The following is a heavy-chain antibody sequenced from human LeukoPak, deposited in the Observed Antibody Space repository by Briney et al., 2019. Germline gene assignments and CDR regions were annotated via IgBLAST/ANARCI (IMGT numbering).Heavy chain of an antibody. D-gene: IGHD1-7*01. J-gene: IGHJ4*02. CDR3: ARAGGELRLHYFDY. Sequence: PSETLSLTCTVSGGSISSYYWSWIRQPPGKGLEWIGYIYYSGSTNYNPSLKSRVTISVDASKNQFSLKLSSVTAADTAVYYCARAGGELRLHYFDYWGQGTLVTVSS. CDR2: IYYSGST. V-gene: IGHV4-59*12. CDR1: GGSISSYY.